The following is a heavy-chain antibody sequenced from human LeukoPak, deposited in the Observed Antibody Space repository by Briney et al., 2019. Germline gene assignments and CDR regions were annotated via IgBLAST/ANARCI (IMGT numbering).Heavy chain of an antibody. CDR3: ATQDRGLLAPFDY. V-gene: IGHV4-59*01. Sequence: SETLSLTCTVSGGSISNFYWNWIRQPPGKGLEWIGYIHHSGSTDYNPSLKSRVSMSVRTSKNQFSLKLNSVTAADTAVYYCATQDRGLLAPFDYWGPGTLVTVSS. D-gene: IGHD2-15*01. J-gene: IGHJ4*02. CDR1: GGSISNFY. CDR2: IHHSGST.